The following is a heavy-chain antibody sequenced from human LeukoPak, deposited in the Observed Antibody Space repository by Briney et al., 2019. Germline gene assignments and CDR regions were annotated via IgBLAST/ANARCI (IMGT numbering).Heavy chain of an antibody. V-gene: IGHV3-7*03. CDR1: GFTFSSYW. CDR3: AKLGCSSTSCPPASYYFDY. CDR2: IKQDGSEK. D-gene: IGHD2-2*01. J-gene: IGHJ4*02. Sequence: PGGSLRLSCAASGFTFSSYWMSWVRQAPGKGLEWVANIKQDGSEKYYVDSVKGRFTISRDNAKNSLYLQMNSLRAEDTAVYYCAKLGCSSTSCPPASYYFDYWGQGTLVTVSS.